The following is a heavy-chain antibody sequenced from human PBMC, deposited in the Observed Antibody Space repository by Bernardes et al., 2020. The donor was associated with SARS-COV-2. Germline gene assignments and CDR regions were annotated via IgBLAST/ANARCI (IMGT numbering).Heavy chain of an antibody. Sequence: ASVKVSCKASGYTFTGYYMHWVRQAPGQGLEWMGWINPNSGGTNYAQKFQGRVTMTRDTSISTAYMELSRLRSDDTAVYYCATELEDHLNAFAIWGQGTMVTVAS. CDR1: GYTFTGYY. V-gene: IGHV1-2*02. J-gene: IGHJ3*02. CDR2: INPNSGGT. CDR3: ATELEDHLNAFAI. D-gene: IGHD1-1*01.